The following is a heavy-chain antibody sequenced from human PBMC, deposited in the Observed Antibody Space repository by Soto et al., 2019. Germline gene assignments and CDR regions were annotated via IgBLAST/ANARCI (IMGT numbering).Heavy chain of an antibody. D-gene: IGHD6-13*01. Sequence: GASVKVSCKASGYTFTSYGISWVRQAPGQGLEWMGWISAYNGNTNYAQKLQGRVTMTTDTSTSTAYMELRSLRSDDTAVYYCARGGNSWYSLESWFDPWGQGTLVTVSS. V-gene: IGHV1-18*01. J-gene: IGHJ5*02. CDR1: GYTFTSYG. CDR2: ISAYNGNT. CDR3: ARGGNSWYSLESWFDP.